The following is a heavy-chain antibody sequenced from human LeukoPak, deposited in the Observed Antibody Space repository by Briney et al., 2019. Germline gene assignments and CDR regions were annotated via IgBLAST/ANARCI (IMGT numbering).Heavy chain of an antibody. Sequence: SETLSLTCTVSGGSLSSYYWSWIRQPPGKGLEWIGYIYYSGSTNYNPSLKSRVTISVDTSKNQFSLKLSSVTAADTAVYYCARTLDFHYFDYWGQGTLVTVSS. V-gene: IGHV4-59*08. CDR3: ARTLDFHYFDY. CDR2: IYYSGST. CDR1: GGSLSSYY. J-gene: IGHJ4*02.